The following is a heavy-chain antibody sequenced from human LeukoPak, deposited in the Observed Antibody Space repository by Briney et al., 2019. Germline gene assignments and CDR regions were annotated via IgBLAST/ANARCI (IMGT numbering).Heavy chain of an antibody. CDR2: ITMSGGGS. J-gene: IGHJ5*02. V-gene: IGHV3-21*01. Sequence: PGGSLRLSCAASGFTFSTYGMSWVRQAPGEGLEWVSSITMSGGGSTYGDSVKGRFTISRDNARNSLHLQMNNLRVEDTSIYYCTRELQASGFDPWGQGTLVTVSS. CDR3: TRELQASGFDP. D-gene: IGHD6-19*01. CDR1: GFTFSTYG.